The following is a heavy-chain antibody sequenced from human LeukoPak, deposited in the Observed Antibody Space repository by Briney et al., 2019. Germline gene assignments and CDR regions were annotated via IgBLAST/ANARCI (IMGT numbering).Heavy chain of an antibody. CDR2: IYHSGST. CDR1: GGSISSGGYS. CDR3: ARGTSSGYYYGAFDI. D-gene: IGHD3-22*01. V-gene: IGHV4-30-2*01. J-gene: IGHJ3*02. Sequence: PSQTLSLTCAVSGGSISSGGYSWSWIRQPPGKGLEWIGYIYHSGSTYYNPSLKSRVTISVDRSKNQFSLKLSSVTAADMAVYYCARGTSSGYYYGAFDIWGQGTMVTVSS.